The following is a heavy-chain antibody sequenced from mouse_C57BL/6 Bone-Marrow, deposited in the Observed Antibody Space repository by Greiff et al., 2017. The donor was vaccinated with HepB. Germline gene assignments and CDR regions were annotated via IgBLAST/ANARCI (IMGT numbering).Heavy chain of an antibody. J-gene: IGHJ1*03. V-gene: IGHV2-5*01. Sequence: VKLQESGPGLVQPSQSLSITCTVSGFSLTSYGVHWVRQSPGKGLEWLGVIWRGGSTDYNAAFMSRLSITKDNSKSQVFFKMNSLQADDTAIYYCAKFYGSNPWYFDVWGTGTTVTVSS. D-gene: IGHD1-1*01. CDR3: AKFYGSNPWYFDV. CDR2: IWRGGST. CDR1: GFSLTSYG.